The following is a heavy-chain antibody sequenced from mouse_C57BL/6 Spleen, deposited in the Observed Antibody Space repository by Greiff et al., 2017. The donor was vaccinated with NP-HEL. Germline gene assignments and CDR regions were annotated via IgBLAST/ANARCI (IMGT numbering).Heavy chain of an antibody. J-gene: IGHJ1*03. Sequence: QVHVKQPGAELVKPGASVKVSCKASGYTFTSYWMHWVKQRPGQGLEWIGRIHPSDSDTNYNQKFKGKATLTVDKSSSTAYMQLSSLTSEDSAVYYCARHSDGYYVFWYFDVWGTGTTVTVSS. CDR3: ARHSDGYYVFWYFDV. CDR1: GYTFTSYW. V-gene: IGHV1-74*01. D-gene: IGHD2-3*01. CDR2: IHPSDSDT.